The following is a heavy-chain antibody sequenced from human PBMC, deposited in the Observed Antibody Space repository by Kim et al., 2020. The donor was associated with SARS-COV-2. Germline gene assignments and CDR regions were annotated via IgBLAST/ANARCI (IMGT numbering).Heavy chain of an antibody. CDR2: ISGSGGST. J-gene: IGHJ6*02. CDR3: AKDDGSSWTNLYYYYGMDV. Sequence: GGSLRLSCAASGFTFSSYAMSWVRQAPGKGLEWVSAISGSGGSTYYADSVKGRFTISRDNSKNTLYLQMNSLRAEDTAVYYCAKDDGSSWTNLYYYYGMDVWGQGTTVTVSS. CDR1: GFTFSSYA. V-gene: IGHV3-23*01. D-gene: IGHD6-13*01.